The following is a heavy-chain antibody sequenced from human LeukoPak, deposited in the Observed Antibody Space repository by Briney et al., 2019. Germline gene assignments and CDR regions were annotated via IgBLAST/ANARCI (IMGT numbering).Heavy chain of an antibody. CDR1: GGSISGSTYY. CDR2: IYYSGST. J-gene: IGHJ4*02. V-gene: IGHV4-39*01. CDR3: RLQLNYDY. Sequence: KPSETLSLTCTVSGGSISGSTYYWGWIRQTPGEGLEWIATIYYSGSTYYSPSLKSRVTISVDTSKSRFSLKLSSVTAADTAVYYCRLQLNYDYWGQGTLVTVSS. D-gene: IGHD5-12*01.